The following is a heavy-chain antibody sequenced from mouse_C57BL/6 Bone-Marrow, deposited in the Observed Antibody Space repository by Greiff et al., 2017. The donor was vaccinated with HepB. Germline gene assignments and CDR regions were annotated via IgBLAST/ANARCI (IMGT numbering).Heavy chain of an antibody. CDR1: GFTFSSYG. V-gene: IGHV5-6*01. J-gene: IGHJ3*01. Sequence: EVKLVESGGDLVKPGGSLKLSCAASGFTFSSYGMSWVRQTPDKRLEWVATISSGGSYTYYPDSVKGRFTISRDNAKNTLYLQMSSLKSEDTALYYCARHGGKDDYDSWFAYWGQGTLVTVSA. D-gene: IGHD2-4*01. CDR2: ISSGGSYT. CDR3: ARHGGKDDYDSWFAY.